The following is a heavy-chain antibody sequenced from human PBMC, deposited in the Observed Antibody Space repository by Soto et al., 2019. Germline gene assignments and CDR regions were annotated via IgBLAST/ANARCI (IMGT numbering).Heavy chain of an antibody. CDR3: ARDTPEYYYDSSGYYSY. V-gene: IGHV3-53*01. D-gene: IGHD3-22*01. Sequence: EWPLRHSCAASGLTASSNYISWVRQAPGKGLEWVSVIYSGGSTYYADSVKGRFTISRDNSKNTLYLQMNSLRAEDTAVYYCARDTPEYYYDSSGYYSYWGQGT. CDR2: IYSGGST. CDR1: GLTASSNY. J-gene: IGHJ4*02.